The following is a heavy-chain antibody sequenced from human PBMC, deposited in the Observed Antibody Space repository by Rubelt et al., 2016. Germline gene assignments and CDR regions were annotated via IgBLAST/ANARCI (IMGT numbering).Heavy chain of an antibody. V-gene: IGHV4-34*02. CDR2: VNHRGST. CDR1: GESFSDHY. CDR3: ARRYCSGDGCSTVDY. D-gene: IGHD2-15*01. Sequence: QVQLQQWGAGLLKPSETLSLICAVYGESFSDHYWTWIRQPPGKGLEWIGDVNHRGSTNYNASLKSRVTISAHTSKNQFSLNVRSVTAADTGVYYCARRYCSGDGCSTVDYWGQGTLVTVSS. J-gene: IGHJ4*02.